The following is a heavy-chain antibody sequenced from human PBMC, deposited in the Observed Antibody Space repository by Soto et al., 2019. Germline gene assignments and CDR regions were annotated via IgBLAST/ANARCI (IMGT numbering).Heavy chain of an antibody. Sequence: PSETLSRTCSVYGGSFSGYYWRWIRQPPWKALEWIGEINHSGSTNYNPSLKSRVTISVDTSKNQFSLKLSSVTAADTAVYYCARVHYDFWSGYYFGPPRQDGWGQGTTVTVSS. J-gene: IGHJ6*02. CDR1: GGSFSGYY. D-gene: IGHD3-3*01. V-gene: IGHV4-34*01. CDR2: INHSGST. CDR3: ARVHYDFWSGYYFGPPRQDG.